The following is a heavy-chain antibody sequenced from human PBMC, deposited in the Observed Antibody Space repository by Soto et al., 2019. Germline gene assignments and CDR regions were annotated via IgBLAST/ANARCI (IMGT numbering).Heavy chain of an antibody. CDR1: GFTFSDYY. Sequence: GGSLRLSCAASGFTFSDYYMSWIRQAPGKGLEWVSYISSSGSTIYYADSVKGRFTISRDNAKNSLYLQMNSLRAEDTAVYYCARELGGYAKGIAAAGIDYFDYWGQGTLVTVSS. D-gene: IGHD6-13*01. CDR2: ISSSGSTI. CDR3: ARELGGYAKGIAAAGIDYFDY. J-gene: IGHJ4*02. V-gene: IGHV3-11*01.